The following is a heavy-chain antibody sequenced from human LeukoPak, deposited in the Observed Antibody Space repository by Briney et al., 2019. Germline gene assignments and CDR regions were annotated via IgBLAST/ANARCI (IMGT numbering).Heavy chain of an antibody. CDR2: IYYSGST. CDR1: GGSISSSNFY. D-gene: IGHD1-1*01. Sequence: SETLSLTCTVSGGSISSSNFYWGWIRQPPGKGLEWIGSIYYSGSTYYNPSLKSRVTISVDTSKNQFSLKLSSVTAADTAVYYCARDRLQLQSWGQGTLVTVSS. J-gene: IGHJ5*02. V-gene: IGHV4-39*07. CDR3: ARDRLQLQS.